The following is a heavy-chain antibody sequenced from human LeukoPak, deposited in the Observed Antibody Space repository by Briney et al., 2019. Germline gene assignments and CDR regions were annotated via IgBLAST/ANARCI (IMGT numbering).Heavy chain of an antibody. D-gene: IGHD6-19*01. J-gene: IGHJ4*02. CDR3: ARDRAEQWLVPSTDY. CDR1: GYTSTSYG. V-gene: IGHV1-18*01. Sequence: ASVKVSCKASGYTSTSYGISWVRQAPGQGPEWMGWISAYNGNTNYAQKLQGRVTMTTDTSTSTAYMELRSLRSDDTAVYYCARDRAEQWLVPSTDYWGQGTLVTVSS. CDR2: ISAYNGNT.